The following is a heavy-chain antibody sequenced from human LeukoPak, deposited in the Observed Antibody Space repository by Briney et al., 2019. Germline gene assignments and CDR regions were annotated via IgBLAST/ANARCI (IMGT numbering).Heavy chain of an antibody. V-gene: IGHV4-39*01. CDR2: IYYSGST. J-gene: IGHJ4*02. Sequence: SETLSLTCTVSGGSISSSSYYWGWVRQPPGKGLEWIGSIYYSGSTYYIPSLKSRVTISVDTSKNQFYMKLSSVTAADTAVYYYARQGTGGEKWLDFDYWGQGTLVAVSS. CDR1: GGSISSSSYY. CDR3: ARQGTGGEKWLDFDY. D-gene: IGHD3-16*01.